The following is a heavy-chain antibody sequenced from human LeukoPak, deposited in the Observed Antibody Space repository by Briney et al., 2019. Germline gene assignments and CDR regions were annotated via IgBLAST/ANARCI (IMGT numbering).Heavy chain of an antibody. CDR3: ARNRTIFGVVMRWYFDL. D-gene: IGHD3-3*01. J-gene: IGHJ2*01. Sequence: PSETLSLTCTVSGGSISSDSYYWSWIRQPAGKGLEWIGRIYTSGSTNYNPSLKSRVTISGDTSKNQFSLKLSSVTAADTAVYYCARNRTIFGVVMRWYFDLWGRGTLVTVSS. CDR2: IYTSGST. V-gene: IGHV4-61*02. CDR1: GGSISSDSYY.